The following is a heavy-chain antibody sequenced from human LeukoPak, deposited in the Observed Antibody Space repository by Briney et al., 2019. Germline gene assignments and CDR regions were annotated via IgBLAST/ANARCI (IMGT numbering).Heavy chain of an antibody. V-gene: IGHV4-39*07. Sequence: SETLSLTCTVSGGSITSSSYYWGWIRQPPGKGLEWIGSIYYSGSTYYNPSLKSRVTISVDTSKNQFSLKLSSVTAADTAVYYCVVIPRSIAVAGTKQDYWGQGTLVTVSS. CDR3: VVIPRSIAVAGTKQDY. D-gene: IGHD6-19*01. CDR2: IYYSGST. J-gene: IGHJ4*02. CDR1: GGSITSSSYY.